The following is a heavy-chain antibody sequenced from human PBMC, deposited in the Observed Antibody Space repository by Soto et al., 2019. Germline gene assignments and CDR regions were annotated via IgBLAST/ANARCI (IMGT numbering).Heavy chain of an antibody. CDR2: INSDGSST. D-gene: IGHD4-4*01. V-gene: IGHV3-74*01. CDR3: ARESNSEGDFDY. J-gene: IGHJ4*02. Sequence: GGSLRLSCAASGFTFSSYWMHWVRQAPGKGLVWVSRINSDGSSTSYADSVKGRFTISRDNAKNTLYLQMNSLRAEDTAVYYCARESNSEGDFDYWGQGTLVTVSS. CDR1: GFTFSSYW.